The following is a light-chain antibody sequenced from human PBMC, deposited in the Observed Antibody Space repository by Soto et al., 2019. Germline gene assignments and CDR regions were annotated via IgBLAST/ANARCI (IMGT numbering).Light chain of an antibody. V-gene: IGKV1-27*01. CDR2: AAS. CDR1: QGISNY. J-gene: IGKJ1*01. CDR3: EKYNIAPTWT. Sequence: DIQMTQSPSSLSASVGDRVTITCRARQGISNYLAWYQQKPGKVPKLLIFAASTLQSGVPSRFSGSESGTDFTLTISSLQPEDVATYYCEKYNIAPTWTFGQGTKVEIK.